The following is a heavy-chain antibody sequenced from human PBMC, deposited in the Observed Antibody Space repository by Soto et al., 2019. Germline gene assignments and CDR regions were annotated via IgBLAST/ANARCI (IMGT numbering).Heavy chain of an antibody. D-gene: IGHD3-3*01. V-gene: IGHV3-21*01. J-gene: IGHJ6*02. CDR1: GFTFSSYS. CDR3: ARENFLEWFPGGMDV. CDR2: ISSSSSYI. Sequence: PGGSLRLSCAASGFTFSSYSMNWVRQAPGKGLEWVSSISSSSSYIYYADSVKGRFTISRDNAKNSLYLQMNSLRAEDTAVYYCARENFLEWFPGGMDVWGQGTTVTVSS.